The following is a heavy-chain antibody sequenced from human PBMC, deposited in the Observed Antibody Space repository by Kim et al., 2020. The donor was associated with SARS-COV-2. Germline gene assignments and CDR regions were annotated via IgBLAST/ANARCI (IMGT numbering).Heavy chain of an antibody. D-gene: IGHD3-22*01. CDR2: IKQDGSEK. CDR3: ARDPNYYDSSGYYPLDY. J-gene: IGHJ4*02. V-gene: IGHV3-7*01. CDR1: GFTFSSYW. Sequence: GGSLRLSCAASGFTFSSYWMSWVRQAPGKGLEWVANIKQDGSEKYYVDSVKGRFTISRDNAKNSLYLQMNSLRAEDTAVYYCARDPNYYDSSGYYPLDYWGQGTLVTVSS.